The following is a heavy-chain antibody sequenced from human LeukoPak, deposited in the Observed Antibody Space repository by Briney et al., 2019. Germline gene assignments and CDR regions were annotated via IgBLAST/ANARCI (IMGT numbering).Heavy chain of an antibody. D-gene: IGHD3-10*01. CDR1: GFTFSSYA. CDR3: AREKSGYYYGMDV. V-gene: IGHV3-30-3*01. J-gene: IGHJ6*02. CDR2: ISYDGSNK. Sequence: GGSLRLSCAASGFTFSSYAMHWVRQAPGKGLEWVAVISYDGSNKYYADSVKGRFTIPRDNSKNTLYLQMNSLRAEDTAVYYCAREKSGYYYGMDVWGQGTTVTVSS.